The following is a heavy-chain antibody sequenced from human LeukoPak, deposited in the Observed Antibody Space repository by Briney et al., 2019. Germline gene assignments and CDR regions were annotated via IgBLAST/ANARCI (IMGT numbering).Heavy chain of an antibody. CDR1: GGSISSGDYY. J-gene: IGHJ5*02. CDR3: ARVGPDYFDYNWFDP. D-gene: IGHD2/OR15-2a*01. CDR2: IYYSGST. V-gene: IGHV4-30-4*01. Sequence: SETLSLTCTVSGGSISSGDYYWSWIRQPPGKGLEWIGYIYYSGSTNYNPSLKSRVTISVDTSKNQFSLKLSSVTAADTAVYYCARVGPDYFDYNWFDPWGQGTLVTVSS.